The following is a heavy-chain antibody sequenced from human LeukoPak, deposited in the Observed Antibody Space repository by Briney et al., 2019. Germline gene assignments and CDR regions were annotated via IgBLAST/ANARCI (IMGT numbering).Heavy chain of an antibody. CDR1: GFTLSTYA. V-gene: IGHV3-23*01. CDR2: IRSSGGST. J-gene: IGHJ4*02. Sequence: GGSLRLSCAASGFTLSTYAMSWVRQAPGKGLEWVSSIRSSGGSTYYTDSVRGRFTISRDNSKNTLYLQMNSLRAEDTAVYYCAKRVPYYFGSWGQGTLVTVSS. D-gene: IGHD3-10*01. CDR3: AKRVPYYFGS.